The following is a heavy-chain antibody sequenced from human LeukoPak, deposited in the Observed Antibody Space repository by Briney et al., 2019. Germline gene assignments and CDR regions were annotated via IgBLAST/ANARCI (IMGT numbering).Heavy chain of an antibody. CDR1: GGSISSGGYY. D-gene: IGHD3-10*01. Sequence: SQTLSLTCTVSGGSISSGGYYWSWIRQHPGKGLEWIGYIYYSGSTYYNPSLKSRVTISVDTSKNQFPLKLSSVTAADTAVYYCARDCGSGSAFDIWGQGTMVTVSS. V-gene: IGHV4-31*03. CDR2: IYYSGST. J-gene: IGHJ3*02. CDR3: ARDCGSGSAFDI.